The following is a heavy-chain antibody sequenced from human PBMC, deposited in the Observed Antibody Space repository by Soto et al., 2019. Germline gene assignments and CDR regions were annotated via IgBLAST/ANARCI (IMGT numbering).Heavy chain of an antibody. CDR1: GFTFGEYY. CDR3: AKVGGGNPQYYFDY. J-gene: IGHJ4*02. V-gene: IGHV3-23*01. D-gene: IGHD2-15*01. Sequence: RSLRLWCAASGFTFGEYYMSWIRQAPGKGLEWVSAISGSGGSTYYADSVKGRFTISRDNSKNTLYLQMNSLRAEDTAVYYCAKVGGGNPQYYFDYWGQGPLVTVSS. CDR2: ISGSGGST.